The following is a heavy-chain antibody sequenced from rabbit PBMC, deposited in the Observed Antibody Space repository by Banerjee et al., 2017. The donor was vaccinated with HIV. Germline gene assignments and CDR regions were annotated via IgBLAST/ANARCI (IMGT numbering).Heavy chain of an antibody. D-gene: IGHD4-1*01. Sequence: QEQLVESGGGLVQPEGSLTLTCTASGFSFSSSYYMCWVRQAPGKGLEWIGCIYTSSRGSIYYASWAKGRFTISKTSSTTVTLQMTSLTAADTATYFCARDLAGVIGWNFNLWGPGTLVTVS. CDR1: GFSFSSSYY. V-gene: IGHV1S45*01. J-gene: IGHJ4*01. CDR2: IYTSSRGSI. CDR3: ARDLAGVIGWNFNL.